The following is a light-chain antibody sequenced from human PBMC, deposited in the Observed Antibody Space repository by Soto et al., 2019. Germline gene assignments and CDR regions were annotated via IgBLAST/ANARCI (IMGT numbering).Light chain of an antibody. J-gene: IGLJ2*01. Sequence: QSALTQPASVSGSPGQSITISCTGASSDVGTYNYVSWYQQHPGKAPKPMIYEVSNRPSGVSNRFSGSKSGNTASLTISGLQAEDEADYYCSSYTTTSTRVVFGGGTQLTVL. CDR1: SSDVGTYNY. CDR3: SSYTTTSTRVV. V-gene: IGLV2-14*01. CDR2: EVS.